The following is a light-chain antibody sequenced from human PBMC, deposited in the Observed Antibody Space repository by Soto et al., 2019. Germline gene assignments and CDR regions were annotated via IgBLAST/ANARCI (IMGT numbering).Light chain of an antibody. J-gene: IGLJ1*01. CDR2: EVS. CDR1: SVDLGDYNY. V-gene: IGLV2-14*01. CDR3: SSYTASSDYV. Sequence: QSALTQPASVSGSPGQSITISFIGTSVDLGDYNYVSWYQQHTGKAPRLMIHEVSNRPSGVPSRFSGSKSGDTASLTISGLQPEDEADYYCSSYTASSDYVFGTGTKVTV.